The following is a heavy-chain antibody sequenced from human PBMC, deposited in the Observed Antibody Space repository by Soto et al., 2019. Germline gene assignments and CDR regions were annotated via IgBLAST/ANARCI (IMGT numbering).Heavy chain of an antibody. Sequence: PGGSLRLSCAASGFTFSSYAMHWVRQAPGKGLEWVAVISYDGSNKYYADSVKGRFTISRDNSKNTLYLQMNSLRAEDTAVYYCAREIKRAYYDFWSGPDYWGQGTLVTVSS. V-gene: IGHV3-30-3*01. CDR3: AREIKRAYYDFWSGPDY. CDR2: ISYDGSNK. CDR1: GFTFSSYA. J-gene: IGHJ4*02. D-gene: IGHD3-3*01.